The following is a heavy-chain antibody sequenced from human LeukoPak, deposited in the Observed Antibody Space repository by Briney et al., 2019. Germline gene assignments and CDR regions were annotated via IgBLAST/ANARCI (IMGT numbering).Heavy chain of an antibody. V-gene: IGHV4-59*08. CDR1: GGSISNYF. D-gene: IGHD7-27*01. CDR3: ARRPTGDPKFDY. J-gene: IGHJ4*02. CDR2: IYSSGST. Sequence: SETLSLTCSVSGGSISNYFCTWIRQPPGKGLEWIGYIYSSGSTYYNPSLKRRVTISVDTSKNRFSLKLSTVTAADTAVYYCARRPTGDPKFDYWGQGTLVTVSS.